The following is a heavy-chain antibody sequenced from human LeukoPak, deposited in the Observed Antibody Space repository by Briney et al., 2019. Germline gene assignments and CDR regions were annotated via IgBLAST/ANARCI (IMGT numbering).Heavy chain of an antibody. Sequence: SETLSLTCTVSGGSISSSSYYWGWIRQPPGKGLEWIGSIYYSGSTYYNPSLKSRVTVSVDTSKNQFSLKLSSVTAADTAVYYCARDLDSGGQIDYWGQGILVTVSS. J-gene: IGHJ4*02. CDR2: IYYSGST. D-gene: IGHD6-19*01. V-gene: IGHV4-39*07. CDR1: GGSISSSSYY. CDR3: ARDLDSGGQIDY.